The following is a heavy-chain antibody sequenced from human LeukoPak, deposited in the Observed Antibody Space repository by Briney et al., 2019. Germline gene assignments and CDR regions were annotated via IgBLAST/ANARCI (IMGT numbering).Heavy chain of an antibody. CDR2: ISSTSYI. CDR3: ARDTAMVKFDP. J-gene: IGHJ5*02. V-gene: IGHV3-69-1*01. D-gene: IGHD5-18*01. CDR1: GFTFTAYT. Sequence: PGGSLTLSCAASGFTFTAYTINWVRQAPGKGLEWVSSISSTSYIYYADSVKGRFTIPRHNAKNSAYLQMNSRRAEDTAVYYCARDTAMVKFDPWGEGTLVTVSS.